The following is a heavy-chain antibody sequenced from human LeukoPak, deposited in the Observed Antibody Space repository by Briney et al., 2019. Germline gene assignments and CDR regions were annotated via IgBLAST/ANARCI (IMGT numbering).Heavy chain of an antibody. D-gene: IGHD2-21*01. V-gene: IGHV3-21*01. CDR2: INTGGTHT. CDR1: GFTFNSYS. Sequence: PGGSLRLSCAASGFTFNSYSMNWVRQAPGKGLEWVSSINTGGTHTYYADSVKGRFTISRDNAKNSLYLQMNSLRAEETAVYYCARARPIPYYYYGMDVWGQGTTVTVSS. CDR3: ARARPIPYYYYGMDV. J-gene: IGHJ6*02.